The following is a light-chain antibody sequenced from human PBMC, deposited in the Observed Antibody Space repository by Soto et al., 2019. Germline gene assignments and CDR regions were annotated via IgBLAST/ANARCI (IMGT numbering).Light chain of an antibody. CDR3: QQYNSYST. V-gene: IGKV1-5*03. J-gene: IGKJ1*01. Sequence: DIQLTQSPSTLSSSVGDRAPITCRARQGISSWLAWYQQKPGKAPKLLIYKASSLESGVPSRFSGSGSGTEFTLTISRLQPDDFATYYCQQYNSYSTFGQGTKVDIK. CDR2: KAS. CDR1: QGISSW.